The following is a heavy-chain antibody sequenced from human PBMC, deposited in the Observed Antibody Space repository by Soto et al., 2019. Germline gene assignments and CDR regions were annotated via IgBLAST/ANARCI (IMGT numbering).Heavy chain of an antibody. CDR3: ASSVAKYYYYGMDV. CDR1: GGTFSSYA. CDR2: IIPIFGTA. J-gene: IGHJ6*02. V-gene: IGHV1-69*13. Sequence: SVKVSCKASGGTFSSYASRWVRQAPGQGLEWMGGIIPIFGTANHAQKFQGRVTITADESTSTAYMELSSLRSEDTAVYYCASSVAKYYYYGMDVWGQGTTVTVSS. D-gene: IGHD5-12*01.